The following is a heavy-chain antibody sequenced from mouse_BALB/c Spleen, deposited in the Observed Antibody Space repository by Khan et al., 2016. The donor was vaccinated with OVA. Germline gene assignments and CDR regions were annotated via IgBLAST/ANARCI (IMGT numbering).Heavy chain of an antibody. J-gene: IGHJ3*01. CDR3: ARHSYRYDFTY. CDR1: GFSLTTYG. V-gene: IGHV2-2*01. Sequence: QMQLEESGPGLVQPSQSLSITCTVSGFSLTTYGIHWVRQSPGKGLEWLGVMWSGGNTDYNAPFISRLNITKDNSKSQVFFKMNSLQPDDTAIYYCARHSYRYDFTYWGQGTLVTVSA. CDR2: MWSGGNT. D-gene: IGHD2-12*01.